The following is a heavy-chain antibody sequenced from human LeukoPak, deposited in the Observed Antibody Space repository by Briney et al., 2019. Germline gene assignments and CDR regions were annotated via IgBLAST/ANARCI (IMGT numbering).Heavy chain of an antibody. Sequence: GGSLRLTCSASGFTFSGHFMHWVRQAPGKGLEYVSSISINGDKTYYAESVKGRFTISRDNSKNTLYLQLSSLRVEDTAVYYCIKDRIGTWSFDHWGQGTLLTVSS. CDR3: IKDRIGTWSFDH. J-gene: IGHJ4*02. V-gene: IGHV3-64D*06. CDR2: ISINGDKT. CDR1: GFTFSGHF. D-gene: IGHD1-26*01.